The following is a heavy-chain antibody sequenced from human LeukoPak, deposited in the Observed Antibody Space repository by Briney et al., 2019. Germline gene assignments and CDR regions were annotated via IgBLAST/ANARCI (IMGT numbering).Heavy chain of an antibody. CDR3: ARVKVDYYDSSGLIKGAFDI. Sequence: GRSLRLSCAASGFTFDDYAMHWVRQAPGKGLEWVSGIRWNSGSIGYADSVKGRFTISRDNAKNSLYLQMNSLRAEDTALYYCARVKVDYYDSSGLIKGAFDIWGQGTMVTVSS. D-gene: IGHD3-22*01. CDR1: GFTFDDYA. V-gene: IGHV3-9*01. CDR2: IRWNSGSI. J-gene: IGHJ3*02.